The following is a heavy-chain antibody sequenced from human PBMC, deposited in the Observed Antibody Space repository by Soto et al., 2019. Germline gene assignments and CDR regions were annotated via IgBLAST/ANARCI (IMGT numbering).Heavy chain of an antibody. Sequence: ASVKVSCKASGGTFSSHSINWVRQAHGQGLEWMGGIVTLFGTANYAQNFQGRVTITADQSTSTVYMDLSSLRSDDTAVYYCAREVGYGDFSAALLDWGQGTLVTVSS. V-gene: IGHV1-69*13. J-gene: IGHJ4*02. CDR3: AREVGYGDFSAALLD. CDR1: GGTFSSHS. D-gene: IGHD4-17*01. CDR2: IVTLFGTA.